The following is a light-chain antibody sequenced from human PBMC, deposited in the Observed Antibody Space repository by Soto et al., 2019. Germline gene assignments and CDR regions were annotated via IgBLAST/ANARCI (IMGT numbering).Light chain of an antibody. CDR2: DAS. J-gene: IGKJ1*01. CDR3: QQYNSYSVT. Sequence: DIQMTQSPPTLSASVGDRVTITCRASQSISSWLAWFQQKPGKAPKLLIYDASNLQSGVPSRFSGSVSGTEFTLTISSLQPDDFATYYCQQYNSYSVTFGQGTKVEIK. V-gene: IGKV1-5*01. CDR1: QSISSW.